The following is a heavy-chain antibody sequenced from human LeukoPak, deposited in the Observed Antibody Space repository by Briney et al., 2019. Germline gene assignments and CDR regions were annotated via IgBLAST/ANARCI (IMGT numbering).Heavy chain of an antibody. V-gene: IGHV3-33*01. CDR1: GFTFSSYG. J-gene: IGHJ6*04. Sequence: GGSLRLSCAASGFTFSSYGMHWVHQAPGKGLEWVAVIWYDGSNKYYADSVKGRFTISRDNSKNTLYLQMNSLRAEDTAVYYCARDREYCGGDCYSDYYYGMDVWGKGTTVTVSS. D-gene: IGHD2-21*02. CDR3: ARDREYCGGDCYSDYYYGMDV. CDR2: IWYDGSNK.